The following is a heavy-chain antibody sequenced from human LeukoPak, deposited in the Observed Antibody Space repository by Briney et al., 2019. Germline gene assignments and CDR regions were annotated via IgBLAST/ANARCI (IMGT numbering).Heavy chain of an antibody. D-gene: IGHD6-19*01. J-gene: IGHJ5*02. V-gene: IGHV3-30*01. Sequence: PGRSLRLSCAASGFTFSSYAMHWVRQAPGRGLEWVAVISYDGSNKYYADSVKGRFTISRDNSKNTLYLQMNSLRAEDTAVYYCAREQWLVPEGWDNWFDPWGQGTLVTVSS. CDR1: GFTFSSYA. CDR2: ISYDGSNK. CDR3: AREQWLVPEGWDNWFDP.